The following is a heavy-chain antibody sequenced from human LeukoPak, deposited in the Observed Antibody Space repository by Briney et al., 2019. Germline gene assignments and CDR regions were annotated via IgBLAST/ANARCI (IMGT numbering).Heavy chain of an antibody. D-gene: IGHD6-19*01. V-gene: IGHV3-23*01. CDR3: AKDPRQWLEYFDY. CDR2: ISGSGGST. CDR1: GFTFSSYA. Sequence: GGSLRLSCAASGFTFSSYAMSWVRQAPGKGLEWVSAISGSGGSTYYADSVKGRFTISRDDSKNTLYLQMNSLRAEDTAVYYCAKDPRQWLEYFDYWGQGTLVTVSS. J-gene: IGHJ4*02.